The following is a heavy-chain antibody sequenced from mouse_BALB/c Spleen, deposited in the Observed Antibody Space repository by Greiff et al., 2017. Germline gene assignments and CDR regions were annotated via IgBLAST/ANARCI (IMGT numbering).Heavy chain of an antibody. J-gene: IGHJ4*01. CDR3: ARWGYGNAMDY. CDR2: ISSGSSTI. CDR1: GFTFSSFG. V-gene: IGHV5-17*02. D-gene: IGHD2-14*01. Sequence: EVMLVESGGGLVQPGGSRKLSCAASGFTFSSFGMHWVRQAPEKGLEWVAYISSGSSTIYYADTVKGRFTISRDNPKNTLFLQMTSLRSEDTAMYYCARWGYGNAMDYWGQGTSVTVSS.